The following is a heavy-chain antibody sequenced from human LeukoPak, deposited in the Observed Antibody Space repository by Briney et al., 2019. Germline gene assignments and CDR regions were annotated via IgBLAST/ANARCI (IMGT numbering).Heavy chain of an antibody. J-gene: IGHJ6*02. D-gene: IGHD2-2*01. CDR1: GFTFSSYS. Sequence: GGSLRLSCAASGFTFSSYSMNWVRQAPGKGLEWVSYISSSSSSTIYYADSVKGRFTISRDNAKNSLYLQMNSLRDEDTAVYYCARDGGAAIGKYYYYYGMDVWGQGTTVTVSS. CDR3: ARDGGAAIGKYYYYYGMDV. V-gene: IGHV3-48*02. CDR2: ISSSSSSTI.